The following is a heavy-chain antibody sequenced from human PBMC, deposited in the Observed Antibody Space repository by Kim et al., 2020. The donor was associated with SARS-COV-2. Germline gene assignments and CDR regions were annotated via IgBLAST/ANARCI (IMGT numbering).Heavy chain of an antibody. CDR3: ARGQLDYDILTGYYFAFDI. V-gene: IGHV1-8*01. CDR2: MNPNSGNT. Sequence: ASVKVSCKASGYTFTSYDINWVRQATGQGLEWMGWMNPNSGNTGYAQKFQGRVTMTRNTSISTAYMELSSLRSEDTAVYYCARGQLDYDILTGYYFAFDIWGQGTMVTVSS. D-gene: IGHD3-9*01. J-gene: IGHJ3*02. CDR1: GYTFTSYD.